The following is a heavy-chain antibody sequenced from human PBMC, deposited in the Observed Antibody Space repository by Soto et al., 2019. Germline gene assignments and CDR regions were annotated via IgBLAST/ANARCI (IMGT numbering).Heavy chain of an antibody. J-gene: IGHJ6*02. CDR3: ARDMRVFGGMDV. CDR1: GGSITSYY. Sequence: LSLTCTISGGSITSYYWSWIRQPAGKGLEWIGRTYITGDSNYSPSLKSRVTMSLDTSKSQFSLKLSSATAADTAVHYCARDMRVFGGMDVWGRGTTVTVSS. V-gene: IGHV4-4*07. D-gene: IGHD3-3*01. CDR2: TYITGDS.